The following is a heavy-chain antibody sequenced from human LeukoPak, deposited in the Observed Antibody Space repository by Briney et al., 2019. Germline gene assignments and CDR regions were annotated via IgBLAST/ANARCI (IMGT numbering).Heavy chain of an antibody. CDR3: ARTLVGWFGELSP. D-gene: IGHD3-10*01. Sequence: GASVKVSCKASGGTFSNYAISWVRQAPGQGLEWMGGIIPIFATANYAQKFQGRVTITADESTSTAYMEMSSLRSEDTAVYYCARTLVGWFGELSPWGQGTLVTVSS. CDR2: IIPIFATA. J-gene: IGHJ5*02. CDR1: GGTFSNYA. V-gene: IGHV1-69*13.